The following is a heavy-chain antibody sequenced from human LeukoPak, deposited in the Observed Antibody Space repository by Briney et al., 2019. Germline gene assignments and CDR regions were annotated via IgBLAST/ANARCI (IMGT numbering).Heavy chain of an antibody. D-gene: IGHD2-8*01. CDR2: ISYDGSNK. Sequence: GGSLRLSCAASGFTFSSYGMHWVRQAPGKGLEWVAVISYDGSNKYYADSVNGRFTISRDNSKNTLYLQMNSLRAEDTAVYYCAKAGYCTNGVCQNFDYWGQGTLVTVSS. V-gene: IGHV3-30*18. CDR3: AKAGYCTNGVCQNFDY. CDR1: GFTFSSYG. J-gene: IGHJ4*02.